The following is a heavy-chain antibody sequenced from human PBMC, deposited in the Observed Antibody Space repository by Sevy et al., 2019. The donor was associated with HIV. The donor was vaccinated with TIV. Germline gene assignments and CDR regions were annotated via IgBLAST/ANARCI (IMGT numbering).Heavy chain of an antibody. Sequence: EGSLRLSCVVSGYTFSSYAISWVCQAPGKGLEWVSTINGRGGSTYYADSVKGRFTISRDNPKNTLFLQMINLRVDDTAIYYCARPSPRIAAAASAFYDNWGQGTLVTVSS. V-gene: IGHV3-23*01. D-gene: IGHD6-13*01. CDR1: GYTFSSYA. CDR3: ARPSPRIAAAASAFYDN. J-gene: IGHJ4*02. CDR2: INGRGGST.